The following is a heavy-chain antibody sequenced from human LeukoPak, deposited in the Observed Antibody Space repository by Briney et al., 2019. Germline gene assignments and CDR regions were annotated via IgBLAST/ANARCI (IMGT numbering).Heavy chain of an antibody. CDR3: VRDFRSADY. V-gene: IGHV3-74*01. CDR2: ICPDGTGI. J-gene: IGHJ4*02. CDR1: GFIFSLNC. Sequence: GGSLRLSCAASGFIFSLNCMRWVRQAPGKGPMWVSRICPDGTGISYADSVKARFTTSRDNAKNTVYLQMNGLREEDTAVYYCVRDFRSADYWGQGTLVTVSS.